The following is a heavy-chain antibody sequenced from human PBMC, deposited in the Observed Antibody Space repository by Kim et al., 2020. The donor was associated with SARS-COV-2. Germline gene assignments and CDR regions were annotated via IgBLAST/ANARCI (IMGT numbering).Heavy chain of an antibody. V-gene: IGHV4-34*01. CDR2: INHSGST. D-gene: IGHD5-18*01. CDR1: GGSFSGYY. J-gene: IGHJ4*02. Sequence: SETLSLTCAVYGGSFSGYYWSWIRQPPGKGLEWIGEINHSGSTNYNPSLKSRVTISVDTSKNQFSLKLSSVTAADTAVYYCARGVQLWFDFDYWGQGTLVTVSS. CDR3: ARGVQLWFDFDY.